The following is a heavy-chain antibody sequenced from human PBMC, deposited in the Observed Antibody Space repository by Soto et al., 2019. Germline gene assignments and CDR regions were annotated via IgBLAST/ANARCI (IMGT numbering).Heavy chain of an antibody. D-gene: IGHD3-3*01. CDR3: RRVPLQWLLLQRARQYHYCIDV. Sequence: ASVKVSCKASGYTFTSYDINWVRQATGQGLEWMGWMNPNSGNTGYAQKFQGRVTMTRNTSISTAYMELMRLRYEDTAVYYCRRVPLQWLLLQRARQYHYCIDVYGQGITGTGSS. CDR1: GYTFTSYD. V-gene: IGHV1-8*01. J-gene: IGHJ6*02. CDR2: MNPNSGNT.